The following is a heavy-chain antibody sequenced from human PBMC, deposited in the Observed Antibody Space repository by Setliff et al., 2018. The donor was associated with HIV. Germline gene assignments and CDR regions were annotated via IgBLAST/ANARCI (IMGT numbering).Heavy chain of an antibody. D-gene: IGHD3-10*01. CDR1: GGSISSGSYY. Sequence: SETLSLTCTVSGGSISSGSYYWSWIRQPAGKGLQWIGRIYTSGSTNYNPSLKSRVTISVDTSKNQFSLKLNSVTAADTAVYYSARIIMPRGGAFDIWGQGTMVTVSS. J-gene: IGHJ3*02. CDR3: ARIIMPRGGAFDI. CDR2: IYTSGST. V-gene: IGHV4-61*02.